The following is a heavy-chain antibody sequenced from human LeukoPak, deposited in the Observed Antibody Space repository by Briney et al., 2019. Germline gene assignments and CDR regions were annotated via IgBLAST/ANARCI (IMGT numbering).Heavy chain of an antibody. CDR1: GYTFTSYD. CDR2: INAGNGNT. D-gene: IGHD3-22*01. Sequence: ASVKVSCKASGYTFTSYDFNWVRQATGQRPEWMGWINAGNGNTKYSQKFQGRVTITRDTSASTAYMELSSLRSEDTAVYYCARDGTDYYDSSGQTAGDGINAFDIWGQGTMVTVSS. J-gene: IGHJ3*02. CDR3: ARDGTDYYDSSGQTAGDGINAFDI. V-gene: IGHV1-3*01.